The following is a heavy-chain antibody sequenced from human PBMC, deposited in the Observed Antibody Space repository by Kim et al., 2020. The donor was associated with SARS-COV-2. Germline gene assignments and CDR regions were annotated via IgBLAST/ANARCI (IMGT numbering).Heavy chain of an antibody. D-gene: IGHD3-22*01. CDR2: INHSGST. CDR1: GGSFSGYY. J-gene: IGHJ5*02. V-gene: IGHV4-34*01. Sequence: SETLSLTCAVYGGSFSGYYWSWIRQPPGKGLEWIGEINHSGSTNYNPSLKSRVTISVDTSKNQFSLKLSSVTAADTAVYYCARDGPPWSSVYGWFDPWGQGTLVTVSS. CDR3: ARDGPPWSSVYGWFDP.